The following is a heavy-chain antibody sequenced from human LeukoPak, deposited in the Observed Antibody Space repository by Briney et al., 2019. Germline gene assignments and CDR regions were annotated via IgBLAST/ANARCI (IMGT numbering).Heavy chain of an antibody. J-gene: IGHJ4*02. V-gene: IGHV3-66*01. D-gene: IGHD3-16*01. CDR1: GFTVSNNY. CDR3: WTPTFYVYS. Sequence: GGSLRLSCAASGFTVSNNYMSWVRQAPGKGLEWVSVIYSGGSTYYADSVKGRFTISRDNSKNTLFLQMNSLRAEDKAVYYCWTPTFYVYSWGQGALVAVSP. CDR2: IYSGGST.